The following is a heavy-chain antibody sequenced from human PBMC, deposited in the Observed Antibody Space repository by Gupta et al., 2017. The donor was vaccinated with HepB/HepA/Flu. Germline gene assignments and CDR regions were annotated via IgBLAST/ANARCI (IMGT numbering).Heavy chain of an antibody. Sequence: EVQLVESGGGLVQPGRSLRLSCAASGFTFDAYAMHWVRQAPGKGLEWVSGISWNSGSIGYADSVKGRFTISRDNAKNSLYLQMNSLRAEDMALYYCAKGSGYSSSHFDYWGQGTLVTVSS. D-gene: IGHD6-6*01. V-gene: IGHV3-9*03. CDR2: ISWNSGSI. CDR3: AKGSGYSSSHFDY. J-gene: IGHJ4*02. CDR1: GFTFDAYA.